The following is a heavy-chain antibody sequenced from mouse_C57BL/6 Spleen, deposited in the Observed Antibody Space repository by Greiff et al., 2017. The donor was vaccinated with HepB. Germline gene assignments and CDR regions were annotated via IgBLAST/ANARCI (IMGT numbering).Heavy chain of an antibody. CDR3: TRGGYMVTTRPWFAY. J-gene: IGHJ3*01. D-gene: IGHD2-1*01. CDR1: GYTFTDYE. Sequence: QVQLQQSGAELVRPGASVTLSCKASGYTFTDYEMHWVKQTPVHGLEWIGAIDPETGGTSYNQKFKGKAILTADKSSSTAYMELRSLTSEDSAVYYCTRGGYMVTTRPWFAYWGQGTLVTVSA. V-gene: IGHV1-15*01. CDR2: IDPETGGT.